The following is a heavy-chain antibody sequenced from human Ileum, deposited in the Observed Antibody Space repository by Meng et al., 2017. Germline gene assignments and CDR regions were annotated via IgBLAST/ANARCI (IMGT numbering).Heavy chain of an antibody. V-gene: IGHV3-30*01. J-gene: IGHJ4*02. D-gene: IGHD3-22*01. CDR1: GFTLSSYA. Sequence: GESLKISCAASGFTLSSYAMHWVRQAPGKGLEWVAVISYDGSDKYNADSVKGRFTISRDNSKNTLYLQMNSLRAEDTAVYYCTRGGRADGSSGYYFGIFDYWGQGTLVTVSS. CDR2: ISYDGSDK. CDR3: TRGGRADGSSGYYFGIFDY.